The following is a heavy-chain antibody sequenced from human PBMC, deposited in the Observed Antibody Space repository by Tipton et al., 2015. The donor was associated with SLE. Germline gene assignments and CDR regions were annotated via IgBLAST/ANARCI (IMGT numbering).Heavy chain of an antibody. J-gene: IGHJ4*02. CDR1: GGSIRSGNHY. V-gene: IGHV4-39*07. CDR3: ARSRITIFGVVTLFDY. D-gene: IGHD3-3*01. CDR2: GHYPATT. Sequence: TLSLTCTVSGGSIRSGNHYWGWIRQPPGKGLEWIGSGHYPATTYKNPSLKSRVTISVDTSKNQFSLKLSSVTAADTAVYYCARSRITIFGVVTLFDYWGQGTLVTVSS.